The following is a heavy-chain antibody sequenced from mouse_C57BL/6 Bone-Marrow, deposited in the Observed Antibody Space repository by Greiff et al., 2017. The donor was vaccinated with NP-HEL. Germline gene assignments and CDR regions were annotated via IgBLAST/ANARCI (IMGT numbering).Heavy chain of an antibody. V-gene: IGHV5-12*01. Sequence: DVKLVESGGGLVQPGGSLKLSCAASGFTFSDYYMYWVRQTPEKRLEWVAYISNGGGSTYYPDTVKGRFTISRDNAKNTLYLQMSRLKSEDTAMYYCARLLPMGGFAYWGQGTLVTVSA. CDR3: ARLLPMGGFAY. D-gene: IGHD1-1*02. CDR1: GFTFSDYY. J-gene: IGHJ3*01. CDR2: ISNGGGST.